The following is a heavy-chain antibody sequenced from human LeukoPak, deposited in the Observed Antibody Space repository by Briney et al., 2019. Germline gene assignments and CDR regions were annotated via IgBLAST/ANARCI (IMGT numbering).Heavy chain of an antibody. V-gene: IGHV1-46*01. CDR2: INPSGGST. J-gene: IGHJ6*02. CDR3: ARTNYDFWSGYYLSYYYYGMDV. Sequence: ASVKVSCKASGYTFTSYYMHWVRQAPGQGLEWMGIINPSGGSTSYAQKFQGRVTITADESTSTAYMELSSLRSEDTAVYYCARTNYDFWSGYYLSYYYYGMDVWGQGTTVTVSS. D-gene: IGHD3-3*01. CDR1: GYTFTSYY.